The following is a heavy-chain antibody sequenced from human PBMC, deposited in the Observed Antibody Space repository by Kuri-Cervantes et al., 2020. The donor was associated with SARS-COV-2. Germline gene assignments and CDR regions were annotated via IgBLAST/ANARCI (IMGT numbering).Heavy chain of an antibody. CDR1: GGSFNSYY. CDR3: ARGEVIVVPAAVAYYCYMDV. D-gene: IGHD2-2*01. Sequence: ESLKISCAVYGGSFNSYYWSWIRQPPGKGLEWIGEINHSGSTNYNPSLKSRVTISVDTSKNQFSLKLSSVTAADTAVYYCARGEVIVVPAAVAYYCYMDVWGKGTTVTVSS. V-gene: IGHV4-34*01. CDR2: INHSGST. J-gene: IGHJ6*03.